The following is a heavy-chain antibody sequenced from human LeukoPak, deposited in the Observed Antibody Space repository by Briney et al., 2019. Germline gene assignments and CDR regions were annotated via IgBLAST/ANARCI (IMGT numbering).Heavy chain of an antibody. V-gene: IGHV3-21*01. J-gene: IGHJ6*03. CDR3: ARQRGYSYGYYYYYYMDV. Sequence: PGGSLRLSCAASGFTFSSYSMNWVRQAPGKGLEWVSSISSSSSYIYYADSVKGRFTISRDNAKNSLYLQMNSLRAEDTAVYYCARQRGYSYGYYYYYYMDVWGKGTTVTVSS. CDR1: GFTFSSYS. CDR2: ISSSSSYI. D-gene: IGHD5-18*01.